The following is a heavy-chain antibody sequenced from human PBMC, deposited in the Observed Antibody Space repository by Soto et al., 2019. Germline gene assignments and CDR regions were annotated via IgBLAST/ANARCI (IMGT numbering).Heavy chain of an antibody. CDR1: GGSFSGYY. Sequence: SETLSLTCAVYGGSFSGYYWSWIRQPPGKGLEWIGEINHSGSTNYNPSLKSRVTISVDTSKNQFSLELSSLRSEDTAVYYCASESYGGEFDYWGQGTLVTVSS. CDR2: INHSGST. CDR3: ASESYGGEFDY. J-gene: IGHJ4*02. D-gene: IGHD4-17*01. V-gene: IGHV4-34*01.